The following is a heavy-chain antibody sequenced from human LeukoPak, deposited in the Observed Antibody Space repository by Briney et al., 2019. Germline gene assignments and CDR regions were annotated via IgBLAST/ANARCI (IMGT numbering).Heavy chain of an antibody. D-gene: IGHD3-22*01. Sequence: SETLSLTCTVSGGSISSYYWSWIRQPPGKGLEWIGYIYYSRSTNYNPSLKSRVTISVDTSKNQFSLKLSSVTAADTAVYYCARGRDYYDSSGYSDYWGQGTLVTVSS. J-gene: IGHJ4*02. CDR3: ARGRDYYDSSGYSDY. CDR1: GGSISSYY. V-gene: IGHV4-59*12. CDR2: IYYSRST.